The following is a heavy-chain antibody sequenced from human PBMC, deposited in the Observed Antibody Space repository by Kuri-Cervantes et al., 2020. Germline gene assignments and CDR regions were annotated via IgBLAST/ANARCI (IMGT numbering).Heavy chain of an antibody. Sequence: GGSLRLSCAASGFTFRDYYMSWIRQAPGKGLEWISYISGSGKYIYYADSVKGRFTVSRDNSKNPLYLEMNSLKTADTAVYYCVGEMIVSGVAFDIWGQGTMVTVSS. D-gene: IGHD2-21*01. CDR2: ISGSGKYI. V-gene: IGHV3-11*01. CDR1: GFTFRDYY. CDR3: VGEMIVSGVAFDI. J-gene: IGHJ3*02.